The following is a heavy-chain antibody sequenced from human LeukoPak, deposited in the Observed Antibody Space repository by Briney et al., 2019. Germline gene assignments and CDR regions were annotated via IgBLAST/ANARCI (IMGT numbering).Heavy chain of an antibody. CDR1: GFTFSDYY. V-gene: IGHV3-11*01. CDR3: ARDSDTMVRGVLDY. CDR2: ISSSGSTI. D-gene: IGHD3-10*01. J-gene: IGHJ4*02. Sequence: GGSLRLSCAASGFTFSDYYMSWIRQAPGKGLEWVSNISSSGSTIYYADSVKGRFTISRDNAKNSLYLQMNSLRAEDTAVYYCARDSDTMVRGVLDYWGQGTLVTVSS.